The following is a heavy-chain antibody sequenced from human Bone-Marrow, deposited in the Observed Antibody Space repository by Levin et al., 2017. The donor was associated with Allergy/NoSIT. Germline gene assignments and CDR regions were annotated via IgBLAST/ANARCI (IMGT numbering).Heavy chain of an antibody. D-gene: IGHD3/OR15-3a*01. J-gene: IGHJ3*01. CDR1: GFIFSSSA. Sequence: HPGGSLRLSCAASGFIFSSSAMSWVRQAPGKGLEWVSSISGSDDSTYYKESVKGRLTISRDNSKDTIYLQMNNLRAEDTATYYCAKVRRGLDAFDVWGQGTMVTVSS. CDR3: AKVRRGLDAFDV. V-gene: IGHV3-23*01. CDR2: ISGSDDST.